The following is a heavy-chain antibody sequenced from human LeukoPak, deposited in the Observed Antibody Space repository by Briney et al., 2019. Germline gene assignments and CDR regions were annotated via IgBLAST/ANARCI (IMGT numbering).Heavy chain of an antibody. CDR1: GSSFSNPG. CDR2: IRFDGNAQ. Sequence: GGSLTPACAASGSSFSNPGTHWLSQPPRNWLGWLTWIRFDGNAQFYADSVKGRLTISRDNSKNNLYLQLNGLRVEDTAVYYCAKDYNWGLDYWGQGTLVTVSS. CDR3: AKDYNWGLDY. V-gene: IGHV3-30*02. D-gene: IGHD5-24*01. J-gene: IGHJ4*02.